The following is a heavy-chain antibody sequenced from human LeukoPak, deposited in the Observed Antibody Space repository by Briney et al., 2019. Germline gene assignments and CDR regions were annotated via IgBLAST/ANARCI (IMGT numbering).Heavy chain of an antibody. D-gene: IGHD2-21*01. CDR3: ARIPPAMYCVGPSCSDYYYYMDV. Sequence: PGGSLRLSCAASGFTFSSYAMHWVRQAPGKGLEWVAVISYDGSNKYYADSVKGRFTISRDNSKNTLYLQMNSLRAEDTAVYYCARIPPAMYCVGPSCSDYYYYMDVWGKGTTVTVSS. CDR2: ISYDGSNK. J-gene: IGHJ6*03. CDR1: GFTFSSYA. V-gene: IGHV3-30-3*01.